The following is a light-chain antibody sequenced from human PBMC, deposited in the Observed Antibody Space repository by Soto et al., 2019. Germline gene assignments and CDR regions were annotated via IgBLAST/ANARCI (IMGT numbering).Light chain of an antibody. Sequence: QAVVTQEPSLTVSPGGPVTLTCTSSTGAVTSAFFPTWFQQKPGQTPRALIYDTNKKHSWTPARFSGSLLGGKAALTLSGVQPEDEADYYCLLYYGGASFGGGTKLTVL. J-gene: IGLJ2*01. CDR2: DTN. CDR1: TGAVTSAFF. V-gene: IGLV7-43*01. CDR3: LLYYGGAS.